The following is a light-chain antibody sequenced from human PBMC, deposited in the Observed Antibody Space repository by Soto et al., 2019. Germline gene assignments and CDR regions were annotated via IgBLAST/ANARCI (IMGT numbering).Light chain of an antibody. Sequence: EIVMTQSPATLSVSPGERATLSCRASQSVSSNLAWYHQKPGQAPRLLIYGASTRATGIPARFSGSGSGTEFTLTISSLQSEDCVVYYCQQYKDWPPLTFGGGNKVEIK. V-gene: IGKV3-15*01. CDR1: QSVSSN. J-gene: IGKJ4*01. CDR3: QQYKDWPPLT. CDR2: GAS.